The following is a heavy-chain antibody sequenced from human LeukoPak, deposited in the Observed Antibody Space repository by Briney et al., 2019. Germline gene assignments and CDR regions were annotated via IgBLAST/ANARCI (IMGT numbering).Heavy chain of an antibody. CDR1: GNYW. V-gene: IGHV3-74*01. D-gene: IGHD2/OR15-2a*01. CDR2: INSDGSWT. J-gene: IGHJ4*02. CDR3: VNFYETY. Sequence: GGSLRLSCAASGNYWMHWVRQVPGKGLVWVSHINSDGSWTSYADSVKGRFTISKDNAKNTVYLQMNSLRAEDTAVYYCVNFYETYWGRGTLVTVSS.